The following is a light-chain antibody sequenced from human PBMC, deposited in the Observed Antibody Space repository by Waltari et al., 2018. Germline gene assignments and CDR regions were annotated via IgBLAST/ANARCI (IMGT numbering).Light chain of an antibody. Sequence: EIVMTQSPATLSVSPGERATLSCRASQSVSSNLAWYQHKPGQAPRPLISGASTRATGIPARFSGSGSGTEFTLTISSLQSEDFAVYYCQQYNNWPRTFGQGTKVEIK. CDR3: QQYNNWPRT. CDR1: QSVSSN. CDR2: GAS. J-gene: IGKJ1*01. V-gene: IGKV3-15*01.